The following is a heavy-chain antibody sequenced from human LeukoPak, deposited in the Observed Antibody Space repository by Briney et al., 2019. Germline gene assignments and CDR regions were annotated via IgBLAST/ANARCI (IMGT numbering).Heavy chain of an antibody. V-gene: IGHV4-59*01. CDR2: IYYSGST. Sequence: DPSETLSLTCTVSGGSISSYYWSWIRQPPGKGLEWIGYIYYSGSTNYNPSLKSRVTISVDTSKNQFSLRLSSVTAADTAVYYCARLEGLYDILTGRGDAFDIWGQGTMVTVSS. CDR1: GGSISSYY. D-gene: IGHD3-9*01. CDR3: ARLEGLYDILTGRGDAFDI. J-gene: IGHJ3*02.